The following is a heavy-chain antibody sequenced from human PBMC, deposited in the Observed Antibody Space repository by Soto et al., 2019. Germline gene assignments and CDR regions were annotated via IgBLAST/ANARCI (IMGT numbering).Heavy chain of an antibody. CDR1: GFSLTTTGMS. J-gene: IGHJ6*02. V-gene: IGHV2-70*04. CDR3: ARIHRVTTGLYAMDV. CDR2: IDWDDDK. Sequence: SGPTLVNPTQSLTPSCTFSGFSLTTTGMSVNWIRQPPGKALEWLARIDWDDDKLYSTSLKTRLTISKDTSKNQVVLTMTDMDPADTGTYYCARIHRVTTGLYAMDVWGQGTTVTVSS. D-gene: IGHD4-17*01.